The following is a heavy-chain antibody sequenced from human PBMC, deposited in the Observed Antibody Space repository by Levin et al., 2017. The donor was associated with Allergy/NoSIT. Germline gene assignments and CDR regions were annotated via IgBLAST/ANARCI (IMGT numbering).Heavy chain of an antibody. CDR1: AFTFGDYH. V-gene: IGHV3-49*03. J-gene: IGHJ4*02. CDR2: IRSKASGGTT. D-gene: IGHD1-26*01. CDR3: ARGSYQIEY. Sequence: GGSLRLSCTASAFTFGDYHMSWFRQAPGKGLEWVGFIRSKASGGTTEYAASVKGRFTISRDDSESIAYLHMNSLNTEDTAVYYCARGSYQIEYWGQGTVVTVSS.